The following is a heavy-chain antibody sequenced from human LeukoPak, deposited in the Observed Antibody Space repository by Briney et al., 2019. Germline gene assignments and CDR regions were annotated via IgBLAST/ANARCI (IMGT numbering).Heavy chain of an antibody. J-gene: IGHJ4*02. V-gene: IGHV3-21*01. Sequence: GGSLRLSCAASGFTFSRYSMNWVRQAPGKGLEWVSFISGNSAYIYYADSVKGRFTNSRDNAKNSLYLQMNSLRAEDTAVYYCARGEYGSGSYHIDYWGQGTLVTVSS. CDR1: GFTFSRYS. CDR3: ARGEYGSGSYHIDY. CDR2: ISGNSAYI. D-gene: IGHD3-10*01.